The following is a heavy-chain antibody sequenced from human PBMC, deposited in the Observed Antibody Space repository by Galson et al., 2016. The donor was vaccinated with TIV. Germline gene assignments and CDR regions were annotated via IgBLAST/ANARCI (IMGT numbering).Heavy chain of an antibody. CDR1: GFSFSTYG. CDR2: IRYDGSKI. V-gene: IGHV3-30*02. D-gene: IGHD2-2*01. CDR3: ATDVCSIASCPDYMDV. J-gene: IGHJ6*03. Sequence: SLRLSCAASGFSFSTYGMHWVRQAPGKGLEWVAFIRYDGSKIDYIESVKGRFTISRDNSKNTLYLQMKSLRVEDMALYYCATDVCSIASCPDYMDVCGKGTTVIISS.